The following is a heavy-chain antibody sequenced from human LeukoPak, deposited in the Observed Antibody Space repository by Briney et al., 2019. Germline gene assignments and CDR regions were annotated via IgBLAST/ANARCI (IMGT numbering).Heavy chain of an antibody. CDR3: ARIAVAGKGY. V-gene: IGHV1-2*02. Sequence: ASVKVSCKASGYTFTSYGISWVRQAPGQGLEWMGWINPNSGGTNYAQKFQGRVTMTRDTSISTAYMELSRLRSDDTAVYYCARIAVAGKGYWGQGTLVTVSS. J-gene: IGHJ4*02. D-gene: IGHD6-19*01. CDR2: INPNSGGT. CDR1: GYTFTSYG.